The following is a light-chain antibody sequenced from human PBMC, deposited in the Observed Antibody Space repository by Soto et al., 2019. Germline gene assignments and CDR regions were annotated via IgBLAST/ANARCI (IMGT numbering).Light chain of an antibody. V-gene: IGLV2-8*01. CDR1: SSDIGGYNS. CDR2: DVS. CDR3: SSYTDRNNLV. J-gene: IGLJ1*01. Sequence: QSALTQSPSASGSPGQSVTISCTGTSSDIGGYNSVSWYQQHPGKAPKVMIYDVSKRPSGVPDRFSGSKSGNTASLTVSALKAEDESDYSCSSYTDRNNLVFGSGTKLTVL.